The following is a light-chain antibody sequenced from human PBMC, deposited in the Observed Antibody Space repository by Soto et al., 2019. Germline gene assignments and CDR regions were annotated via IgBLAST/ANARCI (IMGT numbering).Light chain of an antibody. Sequence: QSVLTQPPSASGTPGQRVTISCSGSSSNIGSNTVNWYQQLPGTAPKLLIYSNDQRPSGVPDRFSGSKSGTSASLAISGLQSEDEDDYYGAPWDDSLNGPVFGGGTKLTVL. J-gene: IGLJ2*01. V-gene: IGLV1-44*01. CDR3: APWDDSLNGPV. CDR2: SND. CDR1: SSNIGSNT.